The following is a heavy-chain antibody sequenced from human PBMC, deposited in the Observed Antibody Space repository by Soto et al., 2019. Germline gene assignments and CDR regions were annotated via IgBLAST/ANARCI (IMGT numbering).Heavy chain of an antibody. V-gene: IGHV4-31*03. CDR1: GGSISSGGYY. Sequence: SETLSLTCTVSGGSISSGGYYWSWIRQHPGKGLEWIGYIYYSGSTYYNPSLKSRVTISVDTSKNQFSLKLSSVTAADTAVYYCARGGYCSSTSCYSSPGPYGMDVWGQGTTVTAP. CDR3: ARGGYCSSTSCYSSPGPYGMDV. D-gene: IGHD2-2*01. J-gene: IGHJ6*02. CDR2: IYYSGST.